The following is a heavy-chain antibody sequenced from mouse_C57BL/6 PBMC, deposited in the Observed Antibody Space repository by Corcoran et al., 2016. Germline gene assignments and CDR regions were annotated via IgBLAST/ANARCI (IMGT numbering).Heavy chain of an antibody. Sequence: QIQLVQSGPELKKPGATVKISCQASGYTFTTYGMSWVKQAPGKGLKWMGWINTYSGVPTYADDFKVRFAFSLETSASTAYLQLNNLKNEDTATYFCARGDYGSSYWYFDVWGTGTTVTVSS. CDR3: ARGDYGSSYWYFDV. D-gene: IGHD1-1*01. CDR2: INTYSGVP. CDR1: GYTFTTYG. V-gene: IGHV9-3*01. J-gene: IGHJ1*03.